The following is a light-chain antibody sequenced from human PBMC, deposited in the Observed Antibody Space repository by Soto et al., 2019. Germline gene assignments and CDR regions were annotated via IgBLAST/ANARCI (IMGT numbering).Light chain of an antibody. CDR1: QSISSR. Sequence: DIQMTQSPPTLSASVGDRVTITCRASQSISSRLAWYQQKPGKAPKLLIYKASSLESGVPSRFSGSGSGTEFTLTISSLQPDDFATYYCQQYNSYPWTFGQGTKVEIK. CDR2: KAS. CDR3: QQYNSYPWT. V-gene: IGKV1-5*03. J-gene: IGKJ1*01.